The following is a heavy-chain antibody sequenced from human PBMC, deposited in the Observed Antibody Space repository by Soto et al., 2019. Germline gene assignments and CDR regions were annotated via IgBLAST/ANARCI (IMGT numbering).Heavy chain of an antibody. Sequence: EVQLVESGGGFIQPGGSLRLSCAASGFTVSSKCMSWVRQAPGKGLEWVSLIYGGGTIYYADSVKGRFTISRDNSKNTLYLQMNSLRIEDTAVYYCATGRTEGHYFDSWGQGTLVTVSS. CDR3: ATGRTEGHYFDS. J-gene: IGHJ4*02. D-gene: IGHD1-26*01. V-gene: IGHV3-53*01. CDR2: IYGGGTI. CDR1: GFTVSSKC.